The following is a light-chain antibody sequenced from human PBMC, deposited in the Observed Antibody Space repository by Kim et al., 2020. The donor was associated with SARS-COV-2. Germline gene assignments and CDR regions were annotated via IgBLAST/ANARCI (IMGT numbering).Light chain of an antibody. J-gene: IGLJ1*01. CDR3: GTWDTSLGLYV. CDR1: SSNIGNNY. Sequence: QSVLTQPPSVSAAPGQMVTISCSGSSSNIGNNYVSWYQQLPGTAPKLLIYDNNERPSGIPDRFSGSKSGTSAALGITGLQTGDEADYYCGTWDTSLGLYVFGSGTKVTVL. V-gene: IGLV1-51*01. CDR2: DNN.